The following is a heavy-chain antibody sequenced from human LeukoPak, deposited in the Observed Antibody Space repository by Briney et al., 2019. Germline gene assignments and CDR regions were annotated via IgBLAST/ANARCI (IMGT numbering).Heavy chain of an antibody. CDR1: GFTFSNYD. V-gene: IGHV3-13*01. CDR2: FGVAGDT. J-gene: IGHJ4*02. Sequence: GGSLRLSCAASGFTFSNYDMHWVRQATGKGLEWVSAFGVAGDTYYPGSVKGRFTISRDNAKNSLYLQMNSLRAEDTALYYCARDHPADHWGQGTLVTVSS. D-gene: IGHD2-2*01. CDR3: ARDHPADH.